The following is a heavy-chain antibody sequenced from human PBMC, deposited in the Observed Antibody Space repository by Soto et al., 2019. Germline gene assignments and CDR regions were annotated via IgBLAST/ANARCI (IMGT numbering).Heavy chain of an antibody. CDR3: ARAAHSGNSAY. CDR1: GYTFTSYN. J-gene: IGHJ4*02. CDR2: MNPNSGNT. V-gene: IGHV1-8*01. Sequence: QVQLVQSGAEVKKPGASVKVSCKASGYTFTSYNINWVRQATGQGLEWMGWMNPNSGNTGYAQKFQGRVTMTRNTAISTAYMELSSLRSEDTGVSDRARAAHSGNSAYWGQGTLVTVSS. D-gene: IGHD1-26*01.